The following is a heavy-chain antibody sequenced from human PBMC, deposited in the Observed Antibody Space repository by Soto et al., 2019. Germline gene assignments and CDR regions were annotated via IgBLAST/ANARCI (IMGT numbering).Heavy chain of an antibody. D-gene: IGHD2-21*02. CDR2: ISASGGAT. CDR3: AAEALCGADCYFFEY. CDR1: GFTFSNYA. Sequence: EVQLSESGGGLVQPGGSLRLSCAGSGFTFSNYAMSWVRQAPGKGLEWVSGISASGGATYYADSVKGRFTISRDNSKNTHSLQMNSLRAEDTAVYYCAAEALCGADCYFFEYWGQGTLVTVSS. V-gene: IGHV3-23*01. J-gene: IGHJ4*02.